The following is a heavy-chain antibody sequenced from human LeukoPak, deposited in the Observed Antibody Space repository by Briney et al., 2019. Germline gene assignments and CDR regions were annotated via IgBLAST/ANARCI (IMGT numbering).Heavy chain of an antibody. CDR1: GFTFSSYA. CDR2: ISGSGGGT. V-gene: IGHV3-23*01. J-gene: IGHJ3*02. CDR3: ARSSDHDAFDI. Sequence: GGSLRLSCAGSGFTFSSYAMSWVRQAPGKGLEWVSTISGSGGGTYYADSVKGRFTISRDNSKDTLYLQMNSLRAEDTAVYYCARSSDHDAFDIWGQGTMVTVSS.